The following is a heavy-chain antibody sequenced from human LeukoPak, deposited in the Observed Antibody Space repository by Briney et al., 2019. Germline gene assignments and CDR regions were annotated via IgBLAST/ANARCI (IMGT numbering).Heavy chain of an antibody. J-gene: IGHJ4*02. CDR1: GGSISSYY. Sequence: SETPSLTCTVSGGSISSYYWSWIRQPPGKGLEWIGYIYYSGSTNYNPSLKSRVTISVDTSKNQFSLKLSSVTAADTAVYYCAREAFYSGYSSGWYDYWGQGTLVTVSS. CDR2: IYYSGST. D-gene: IGHD6-19*01. V-gene: IGHV4-59*01. CDR3: AREAFYSGYSSGWYDY.